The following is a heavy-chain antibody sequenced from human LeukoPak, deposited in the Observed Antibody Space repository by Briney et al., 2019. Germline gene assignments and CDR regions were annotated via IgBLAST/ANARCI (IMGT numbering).Heavy chain of an antibody. J-gene: IGHJ3*01. CDR3: ARPNITSYYDSRGYDAFDV. D-gene: IGHD3-22*01. CDR2: IYPGDSDT. V-gene: IGHV5-51*01. Sequence: GESLKISCKGSGYSFTSYWIGWVRQMPGKGLEWMGIIYPGDSDTRYSPSFQGQVTMSADKSITTAYLQWSSLKASDTAMYYCARPNITSYYDSRGYDAFDVWGQGTMVTVSS. CDR1: GYSFTSYW.